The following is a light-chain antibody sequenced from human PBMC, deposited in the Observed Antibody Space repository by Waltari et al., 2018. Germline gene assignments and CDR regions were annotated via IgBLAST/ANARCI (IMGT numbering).Light chain of an antibody. CDR2: DDT. CDR1: DIGTKR. J-gene: IGLJ2*01. Sequence: SYVLTQPPSVSVAPGQTARITCGGSDIGTKRAPGYQHKTGQAPLLVVYDDTDRPSGIPGRISGSNSGYTATLSITRVEAGDEADYYCQVWDSDGDYVVFGGGTKLIVL. V-gene: IGLV3-21*02. CDR3: QVWDSDGDYVV.